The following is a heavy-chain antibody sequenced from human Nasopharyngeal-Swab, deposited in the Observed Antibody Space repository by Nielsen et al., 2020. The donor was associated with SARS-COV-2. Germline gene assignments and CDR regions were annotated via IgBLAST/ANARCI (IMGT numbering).Heavy chain of an antibody. Sequence: ASVKVSCKASGYTFTGYYMHWVRQAAGQGLEWMGWINPNSGGTNYAQKFQGWVTMTRDTSISTAYMELSRLRSDDTAVYYCARVGRYYYDSSGYYPPTSSFDYWGQGTLVTVSS. CDR1: GYTFTGYY. CDR2: INPNSGGT. J-gene: IGHJ4*02. CDR3: ARVGRYYYDSSGYYPPTSSFDY. D-gene: IGHD3-22*01. V-gene: IGHV1-2*04.